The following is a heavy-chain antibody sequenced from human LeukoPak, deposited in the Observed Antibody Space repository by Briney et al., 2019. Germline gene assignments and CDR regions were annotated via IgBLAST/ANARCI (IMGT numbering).Heavy chain of an antibody. Sequence: GESLKISCKGSGYSFTSYWMHWVRQAPGKGLVWVSRINSDGSSTSYADSVKGRFTISRDNAKNTLYLQMNSLRAEDTAVYYCARGLYSSSWAGGFDYWGRGTLVTVSS. V-gene: IGHV3-74*01. D-gene: IGHD6-13*01. CDR1: GYSFTSYW. CDR3: ARGLYSSSWAGGFDY. J-gene: IGHJ4*02. CDR2: INSDGSST.